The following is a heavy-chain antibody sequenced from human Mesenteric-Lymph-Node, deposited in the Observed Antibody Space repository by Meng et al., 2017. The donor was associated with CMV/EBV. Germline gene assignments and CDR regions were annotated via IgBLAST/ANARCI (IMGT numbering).Heavy chain of an antibody. V-gene: IGHV1-18*01. CDR3: VRDQNWNCCDY. CDR2: ISGNEDKK. J-gene: IGHJ4*02. D-gene: IGHD1-7*01. CDR1: GYSFINYG. Sequence: GESLKISCKTSGYSFINYGVNWVRQAPGQGLEWIGWISGNEDKKKYAQRLQDRVTLTIDTSTNTAYMDLRGLKSDDSATYYCVRDQNWNCCDYWGQGTLVTVSS.